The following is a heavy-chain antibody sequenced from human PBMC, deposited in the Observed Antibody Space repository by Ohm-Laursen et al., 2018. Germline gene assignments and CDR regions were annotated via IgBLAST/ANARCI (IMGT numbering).Heavy chain of an antibody. Sequence: GSLRLSCAASGFTSSNYAMSWVRQAPGKGLEWVSGTNGSGGSTYYADSVKGRFTISRDNSKNTLYLQMNSPRAKDTAVYFCAKAGMVYFDYWGQGTLVTVSS. J-gene: IGHJ4*02. V-gene: IGHV3-23*01. CDR2: TNGSGGST. CDR1: GFTSSNYA. CDR3: AKAGMVYFDY. D-gene: IGHD2-8*01.